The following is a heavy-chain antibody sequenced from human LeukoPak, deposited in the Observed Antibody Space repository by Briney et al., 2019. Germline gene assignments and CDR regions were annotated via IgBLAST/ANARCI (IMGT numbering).Heavy chain of an antibody. CDR3: TRYNNDHFDY. V-gene: IGHV3-33*01. CDR1: GFTFGGYG. J-gene: IGHJ4*02. Sequence: GGSLRLSCAGSGFTFGGYGMHWFRQTPGKGLEWVAVIAYDGSRAFYADSVKGRFTISRDNSKNTMSVQMDDLRAEDTAVYYCTRYNNDHFDYWSQGTLVTVSS. CDR2: IAYDGSRA. D-gene: IGHD1-14*01.